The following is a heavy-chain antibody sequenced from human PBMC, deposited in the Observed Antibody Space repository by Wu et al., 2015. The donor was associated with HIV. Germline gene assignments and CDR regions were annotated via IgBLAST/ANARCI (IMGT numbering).Heavy chain of an antibody. Sequence: QVQLVQSGTEVKKPGASVKVSCKASGYTFTSYGISWVRQAPGQGLEWMGWISIYNGDTKYAQKFQGRLTLTTDTPTTTAYMELRSLRPDDTALYYCARAPSGYNSNDPIDYWGQGTLVIVSS. CDR3: ARAPSGYNSNDPIDY. J-gene: IGHJ4*02. CDR1: GYTFTSYG. D-gene: IGHD5-24*01. V-gene: IGHV1-18*01. CDR2: ISIYNGDT.